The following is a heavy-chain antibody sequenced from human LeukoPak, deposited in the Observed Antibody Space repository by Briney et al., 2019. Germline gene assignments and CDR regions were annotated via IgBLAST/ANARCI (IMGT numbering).Heavy chain of an antibody. CDR1: GFTFSTYA. CDR3: LKVPNYSSGY. Sequence: GGSLRLSCSASGFTFSTYAMHWVRQAPGKGLESVSTISSNGGSTYYADSVKGRFTISRDNSMNTLYLRMSSLTAEDTAVYYCLKVPNYSSGYWGQGTLVTVSS. D-gene: IGHD6-25*01. CDR2: ISSNGGST. J-gene: IGHJ4*02. V-gene: IGHV3-64D*09.